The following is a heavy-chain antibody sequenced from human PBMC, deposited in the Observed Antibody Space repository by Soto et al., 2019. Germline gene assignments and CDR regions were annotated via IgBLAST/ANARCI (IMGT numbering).Heavy chain of an antibody. CDR3: AKVGYSYGYNWNSYYMDV. CDR1: GFTFSSYG. V-gene: IGHV3-30*18. J-gene: IGHJ6*03. CDR2: ISYDGSNK. Sequence: GGSLRLSCAASGFTFSSYGMHWVRQAPGKGLEWVAVISYDGSNKYYADSVKGRFTISRDNSKNTLYLQMNSLRADDTDVYYCAKVGYSYGYNWNSYYMDVWGKGTTVTVSS. D-gene: IGHD5-18*01.